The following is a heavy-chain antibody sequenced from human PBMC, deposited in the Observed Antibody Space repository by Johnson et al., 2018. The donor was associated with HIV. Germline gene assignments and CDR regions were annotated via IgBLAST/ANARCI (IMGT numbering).Heavy chain of an antibody. V-gene: IGHV3-66*03. CDR3: ARLPSGYSRDAFDI. Sequence: VQLVESGGGLIQPGGSLRLSCAASGFTVSSNYMTWVRQAPGKGLEWVSVIYKGGSTYYADSVKGRLTISRDNSKNTLYLQMNSLRPEDTAVYYCARLPSGYSRDAFDIWGQGTMVTVSS. CDR2: IYKGGST. D-gene: IGHD5-18*01. J-gene: IGHJ3*02. CDR1: GFTVSSNY.